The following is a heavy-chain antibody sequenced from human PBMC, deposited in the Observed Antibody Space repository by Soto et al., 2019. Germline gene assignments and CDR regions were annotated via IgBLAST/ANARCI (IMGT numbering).Heavy chain of an antibody. CDR2: IIPIPGTA. J-gene: IGHJ6*02. CDR1: GGTFGSYA. V-gene: IGHV1-69*01. CDR3: ARSQGSSTSLEIYYYYYYGMDV. Sequence: QVQLVQSGAEVKKPGSSVKVSCKASGGTFGSYAISWVRQAPGQGLEWMGGIIPIPGTANYAQKFQGRVTIGADESTSTAYMELSSLRSEDTAVYYCARSQGSSTSLEIYYYYYYGMDVWGQGTKVTVSS. D-gene: IGHD2-2*01.